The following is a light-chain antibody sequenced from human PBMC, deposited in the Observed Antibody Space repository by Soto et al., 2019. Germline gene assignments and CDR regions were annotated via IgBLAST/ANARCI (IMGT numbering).Light chain of an antibody. J-gene: IGKJ4*01. CDR1: QGISSW. V-gene: IGKV1-12*01. CDR2: AAS. CDR3: QPANSFPLT. Sequence: DIPMTQSPSSVSSSVGDRVTITCRASQGISSWLVWYQQKPGKAPKLLIYAASSLQSGVPSRFSGSGSGTDFTLTISSLQPEDFATYYCQPANSFPLTFGGGTKVEIK.